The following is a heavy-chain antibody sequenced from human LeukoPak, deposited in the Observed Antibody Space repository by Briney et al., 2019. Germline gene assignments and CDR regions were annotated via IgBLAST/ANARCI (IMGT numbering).Heavy chain of an antibody. CDR3: ARGPNSYYFDY. CDR1: GFTFSNAW. D-gene: IGHD4-23*01. J-gene: IGHJ4*02. Sequence: PGGSLRLSCAASGFTFSNAWMSWVRQAPGKGLEWVGRIKSKTDGGTTDYAAPVKGRFTISRDNSKNTLYLQMNSLRAEDTAVYYCARGPNSYYFDYWGQGTLVTVSS. V-gene: IGHV3-15*01. CDR2: IKSKTDGGTT.